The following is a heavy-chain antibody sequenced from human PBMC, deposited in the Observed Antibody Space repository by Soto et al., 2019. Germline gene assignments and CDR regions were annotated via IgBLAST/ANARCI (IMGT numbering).Heavy chain of an antibody. CDR2: INHSGST. V-gene: IGHV4-34*01. J-gene: IGHJ6*02. Sequence: SETLSLTCAVYGASFSGYYWSWIRQPPGKGLEWIGEINHSGSTNYNPSLKSRVTISVDTSKNQFSLKLSSVTAADTAVYYCARGPDYYDSSGYYGYYYYYYGMDVWGQGTTVTVSS. D-gene: IGHD3-22*01. CDR3: ARGPDYYDSSGYYGYYYYYYGMDV. CDR1: GASFSGYY.